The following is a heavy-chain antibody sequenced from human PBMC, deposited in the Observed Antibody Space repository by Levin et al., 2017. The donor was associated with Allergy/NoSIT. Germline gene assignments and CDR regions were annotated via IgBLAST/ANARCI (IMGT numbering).Heavy chain of an antibody. J-gene: IGHJ4*02. CDR2: ISSAGSDG. Sequence: LSLTCAVSGLNFNSYGMNWVRQARGKGLEWVALISSAGSDGYYADSVRGRFTISRDNSKSTLYLRMNSLRPDDTAVYYCAARVFDFWGQGTLVTVSS. CDR1: GLNFNSYG. V-gene: IGHV3-30*03. CDR3: AARVFDF.